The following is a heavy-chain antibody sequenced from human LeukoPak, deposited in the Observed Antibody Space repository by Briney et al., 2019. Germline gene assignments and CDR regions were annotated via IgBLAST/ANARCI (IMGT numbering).Heavy chain of an antibody. CDR2: IIPIFGTA. D-gene: IGHD3-22*01. CDR1: GGTFSSYA. V-gene: IGHV1-69*13. CDR3: ARGSSYYYDSSGYYDAFDI. Sequence: GASVKVSCKASGGTFSSYAISWVRQAPGQGLEWMGGIIPIFGTANYAQKFQGRVTVTADESTSTAYMELSSLRSEDTAVYYCARGSSYYYDSSGYYDAFDIWGQGTMVTVSS. J-gene: IGHJ3*02.